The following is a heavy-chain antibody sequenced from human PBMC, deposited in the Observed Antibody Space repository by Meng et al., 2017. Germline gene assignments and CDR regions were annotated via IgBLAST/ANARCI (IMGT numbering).Heavy chain of an antibody. Sequence: SETLSLTCTVSGGSISSSSYYWGWIRQPPEKGLEWIGSIYYSGSTYYNPSLKSRVTISVDTSKNQFSLKLSSVTAADTAVYYCARRAFWTFDIWGQGTMVTVSS. V-gene: IGHV4-39*07. CDR1: GGSISSSSYY. CDR3: ARRAFWTFDI. J-gene: IGHJ3*02. CDR2: IYYSGST. D-gene: IGHD3-3*01.